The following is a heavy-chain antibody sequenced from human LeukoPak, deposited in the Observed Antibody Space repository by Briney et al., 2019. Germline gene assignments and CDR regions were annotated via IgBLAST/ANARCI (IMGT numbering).Heavy chain of an antibody. CDR3: ARDRSFSSPDAFDI. Sequence: SVKVSCKASGGTFSSYAISWVRQAPGQGLEWMGGIIPIFGTGNNAQKFQGRVTITTDESTSTVYIELSSLRSEDTAAYYCARDRSFSSPDAFDIWGQGTMVTVSS. CDR2: IIPIFGTG. V-gene: IGHV1-69*05. J-gene: IGHJ3*02. D-gene: IGHD6-6*01. CDR1: GGTFSSYA.